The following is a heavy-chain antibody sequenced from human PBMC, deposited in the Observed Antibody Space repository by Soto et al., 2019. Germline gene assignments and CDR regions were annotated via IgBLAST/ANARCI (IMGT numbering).Heavy chain of an antibody. D-gene: IGHD3-10*01. Sequence: SETLSLTCTVSGGSISSYYWSWIRQPPGKGLEWIGYIYYSGSTNYNPSLKSRVTISVDTSKNQFSLKLSSVTAADTAVYYCARDSTMVRSRGMDVWGQGTTVTVTS. V-gene: IGHV4-59*01. J-gene: IGHJ6*02. CDR2: IYYSGST. CDR3: ARDSTMVRSRGMDV. CDR1: GGSISSYY.